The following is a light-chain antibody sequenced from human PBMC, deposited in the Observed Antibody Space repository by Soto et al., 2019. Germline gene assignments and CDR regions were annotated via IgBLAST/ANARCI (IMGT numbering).Light chain of an antibody. V-gene: IGKV1-39*01. J-gene: IGKJ2*01. CDR3: QQSDNVPRT. CDR2: DAS. CDR1: QSISSY. Sequence: DIQMTQSPSSLSASVGDKVTITCRASQSISSYLNWYQQKPGKAPKLLIYDASSLQSGVPSRFSGSGSGTDFTLTISSVPPEDFATYYCQQSDNVPRTFGQGTKLEIK.